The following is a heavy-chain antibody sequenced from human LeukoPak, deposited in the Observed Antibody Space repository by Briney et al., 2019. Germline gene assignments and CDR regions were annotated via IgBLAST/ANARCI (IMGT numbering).Heavy chain of an antibody. CDR2: IWHDGTYI. D-gene: IGHD6-13*01. Sequence: TGGPLRLSCPASGFTFSDYTMQWLRRAPGKGLEWVAVIWHDGTYISYGDSVRGRFTISRDNSKNTLYLQMNSLRAEDTAVYYCAREGPTTAVGSGAPDIWGLGTMVTVSS. J-gene: IGHJ3*02. CDR1: GFTFSDYT. CDR3: AREGPTTAVGSGAPDI. V-gene: IGHV3-33*01.